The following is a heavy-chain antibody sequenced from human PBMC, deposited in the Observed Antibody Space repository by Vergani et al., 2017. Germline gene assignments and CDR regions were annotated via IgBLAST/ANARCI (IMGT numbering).Heavy chain of an antibody. D-gene: IGHD1-26*01. CDR2: ISWNSGSI. CDR3: SKDRSGSYYGDFDY. V-gene: IGHV3-9*01. J-gene: IGHJ4*02. Sequence: EVQLVESGGGLVQPGRSLRLSCAASGFTFDAYAMHWVRQAPGKGLEWVSGISWNSGSIGYADSVKGRFTISRDNAKNSLYLQMNSLRAEDTALYYCSKDRSGSYYGDFDYWGQGTLVTVSS. CDR1: GFTFDAYA.